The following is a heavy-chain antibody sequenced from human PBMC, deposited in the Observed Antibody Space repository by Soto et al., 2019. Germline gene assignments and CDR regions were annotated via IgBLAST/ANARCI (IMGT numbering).Heavy chain of an antibody. D-gene: IGHD3-16*02. CDR1: GGSISSYY. J-gene: IGHJ6*02. V-gene: IGHV4-59*01. CDR3: AHTGKYDYVWGSYHHCYGMDV. CDR2: IYYSGST. Sequence: LSLTCTVSGGSISSYYWSWIRQPPGKGLEWIGYIYYSGSTNYNPSLKSRVTISVDTSKNQFSLKLSSVTAADTAVYYCAHTGKYDYVWGSYHHCYGMDVWGQGTTVTVSS.